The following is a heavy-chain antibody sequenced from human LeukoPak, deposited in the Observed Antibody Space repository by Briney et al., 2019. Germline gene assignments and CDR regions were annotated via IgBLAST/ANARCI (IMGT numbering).Heavy chain of an antibody. Sequence: ASVKVSCKASGGTLSSYAISWVRQAPGQGLEWMGRIIPILGIANYAQKFQGRVTITADKSTSTAYMELSSLRSEDTAVYYCARVVSTGGRTPFDYWGQGTLATVSS. V-gene: IGHV1-69*04. CDR3: ARVVSTGGRTPFDY. D-gene: IGHD4-17*01. J-gene: IGHJ4*02. CDR1: GGTLSSYA. CDR2: IIPILGIA.